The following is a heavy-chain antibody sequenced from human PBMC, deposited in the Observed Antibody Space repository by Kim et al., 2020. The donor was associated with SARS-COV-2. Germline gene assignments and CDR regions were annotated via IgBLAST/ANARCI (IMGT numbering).Heavy chain of an antibody. D-gene: IGHD6-19*01. Sequence: SETLSLTCTVSGGSISSYYWSWIRQPPGKGLEWIGYIYYSGSTNYNPSLKSRVTISVDTSKNQFSLKLSSVTAADTAVYYCAGSVAGYYFDYWGQGTLVT. CDR2: IYYSGST. CDR3: AGSVAGYYFDY. CDR1: GGSISSYY. V-gene: IGHV4-59*08. J-gene: IGHJ4*02.